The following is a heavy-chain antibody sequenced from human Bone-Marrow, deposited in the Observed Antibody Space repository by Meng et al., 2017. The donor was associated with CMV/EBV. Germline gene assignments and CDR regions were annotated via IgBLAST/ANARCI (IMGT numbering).Heavy chain of an antibody. D-gene: IGHD2-15*01. J-gene: IGHJ6*02. Sequence: SETLSFPCTVLGGSISSSSYYWGWIRQPPGKGLEWIGSIYYSGSTKYNPSLKSRVTISVDTSKNQFSLKLSSVTAADTAVYYCARQRVAHFSTPYYYYHGMYVWGQGTTVTVSS. V-gene: IGHV4-39*01. CDR1: GGSISSSSYY. CDR2: IYYSGST. CDR3: ARQRVAHFSTPYYYYHGMYV.